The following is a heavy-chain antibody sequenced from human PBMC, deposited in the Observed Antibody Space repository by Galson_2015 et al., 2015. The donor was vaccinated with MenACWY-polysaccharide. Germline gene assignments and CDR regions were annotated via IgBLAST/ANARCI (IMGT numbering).Heavy chain of an antibody. CDR3: AKDSTDFWSVAGRFDH. CDR1: GFTFTSYA. J-gene: IGHJ5*02. CDR2: IRSSGTNT. Sequence: SLRLSCAASGFTFTSYAMSWVRQAPGKGLEWVSAIRSSGTNTYYADSVKGRFTISRDNSKNTLYLHMNSLRAEDTAVYYCAKDSTDFWSVAGRFDHWGQGTLVTVSA. D-gene: IGHD3-3*01. V-gene: IGHV3-23*01.